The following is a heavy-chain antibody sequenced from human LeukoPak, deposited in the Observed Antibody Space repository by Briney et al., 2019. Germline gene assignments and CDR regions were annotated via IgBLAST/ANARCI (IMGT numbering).Heavy chain of an antibody. CDR2: ISAYNGNT. V-gene: IGHV1-18*01. D-gene: IGHD6-13*01. Sequence: ASVKVSCKASGYTFTSYGISWVRQAPGQGLEWMGWISAYNGNTNYAQKLQGRVTMTTDTSTSTAYMELRSLRSDDTAVYYRAITRPDIAAAGTLDYWGQGTLVTVSS. CDR3: AITRPDIAAAGTLDY. J-gene: IGHJ4*02. CDR1: GYTFTSYG.